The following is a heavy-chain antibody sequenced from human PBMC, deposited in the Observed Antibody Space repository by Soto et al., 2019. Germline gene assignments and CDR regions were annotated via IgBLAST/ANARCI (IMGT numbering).Heavy chain of an antibody. J-gene: IGHJ4*02. V-gene: IGHV5-10-1*01. D-gene: IGHD3-16*01. Sequence: PXESLTMSFTGSGYSFTSYWISLVRQMPGKGLEWMGSIDPSDSYTNYSPSFQGHVTISADKSISTAYLQWSSLKASDTAMYYCARVGTNDYVWGSSERLDYWGQGTLVTVYS. CDR2: IDPSDSYT. CDR3: ARVGTNDYVWGSSERLDY. CDR1: GYSFTSYW.